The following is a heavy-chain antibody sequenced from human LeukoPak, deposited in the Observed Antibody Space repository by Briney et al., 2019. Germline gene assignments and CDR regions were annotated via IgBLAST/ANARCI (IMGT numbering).Heavy chain of an antibody. D-gene: IGHD5-24*01. CDR1: GASFSGYY. CDR2: TSQRGET. Sequence: SETLSLTCAVNGASFSGYYWSWIRQPPGKGLEWIGETSQRGETSNNPSLKSRVTISLDTSKNQFSLKLSSVTAADTSVYFCARDGYNFGSFDYWGQGILVTVSS. CDR3: ARDGYNFGSFDY. V-gene: IGHV4-34*01. J-gene: IGHJ4*02.